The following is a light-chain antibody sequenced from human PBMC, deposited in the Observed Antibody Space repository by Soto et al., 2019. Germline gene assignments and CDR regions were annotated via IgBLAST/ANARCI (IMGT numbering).Light chain of an antibody. J-gene: IGKJ2*01. CDR2: AAS. V-gene: IGKV1-16*01. Sequence: DIQMTQSPSSLSASVGDRVTITCRARQGINNYLVWFQQKPGKAPKPLIYAASSFQSGVPSRFSGSGSGTDFTLIISSLQAEDFATYYCQQYKRYPYTFGQGTRLEIK. CDR1: QGINNY. CDR3: QQYKRYPYT.